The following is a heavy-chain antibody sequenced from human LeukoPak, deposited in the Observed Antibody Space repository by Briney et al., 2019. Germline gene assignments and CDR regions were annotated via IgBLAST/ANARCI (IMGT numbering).Heavy chain of an antibody. CDR2: IYYSGST. CDR1: GGSISSGDYW. J-gene: IGHJ5*02. Sequence: KVSQTLSLTCTVSGGSISSGDYWGWWSRQPPGKGLEWIGYIYYSGSTYYNPSLKSRVTISVDTSKNQFSLKLSSVTAADTAVYYCARGTTDWFDPWGQGTLVTVSS. CDR3: ARGTTDWFDP. D-gene: IGHD1-7*01. V-gene: IGHV4-30-4*01.